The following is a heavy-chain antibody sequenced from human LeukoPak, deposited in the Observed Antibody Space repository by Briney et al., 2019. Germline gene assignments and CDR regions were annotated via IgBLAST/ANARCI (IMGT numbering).Heavy chain of an antibody. CDR2: INLDGTEE. Sequence: PGGSLRLSCAASGFVFSTYWMTWVRQAPGKGLEWVANINLDGTEEHYVDSSLKGRFTISRDNAKNSLYIQMTSLRVEDTAVYYCASGRHDFLHWGQGTLVTVSS. D-gene: IGHD3/OR15-3a*01. J-gene: IGHJ4*02. CDR1: GFVFSTYW. V-gene: IGHV3-7*01. CDR3: ASGRHDFLH.